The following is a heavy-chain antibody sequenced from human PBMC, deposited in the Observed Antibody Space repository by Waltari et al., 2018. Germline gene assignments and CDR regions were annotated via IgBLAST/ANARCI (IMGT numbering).Heavy chain of an antibody. J-gene: IGHJ4*02. CDR1: LFSFRSNA. Sequence: RLLQSGGGSVQSGGSLGLSCVASLFSFRSNAMRGVRQAPGKGLEWVSTITANDVATYYADSVKGRFSISRDTSRNTVFLQLNSLRVEDTAVYYCSKAYVADYFFFDSWGQGSQVTVSS. D-gene: IGHD4-17*01. CDR3: SKAYVADYFFFDS. V-gene: IGHV3-23*01. CDR2: ITANDVAT.